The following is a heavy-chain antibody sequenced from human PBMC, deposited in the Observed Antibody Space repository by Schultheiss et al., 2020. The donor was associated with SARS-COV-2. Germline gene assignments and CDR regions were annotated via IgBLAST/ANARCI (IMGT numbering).Heavy chain of an antibody. V-gene: IGHV4-30-4*01. J-gene: IGHJ4*02. CDR1: GGSISSGDYY. CDR3: ARASGKDIVVVPAATAFDY. Sequence: SETLSLTCTVSGGSISSGDYYWSWIRQPPGKGLEWIGYIYYSGSTYYNPSLKSRVTISVDTSKNQFSLKLSSVTAADTAVYYCARASGKDIVVVPAATAFDYWGQGTLVTVSS. D-gene: IGHD2-2*01. CDR2: IYYSGST.